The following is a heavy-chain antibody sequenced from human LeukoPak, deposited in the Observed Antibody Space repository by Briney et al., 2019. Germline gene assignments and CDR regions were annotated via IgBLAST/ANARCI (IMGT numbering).Heavy chain of an antibody. CDR2: IRNKANSHTT. V-gene: IGHV3-72*01. J-gene: IGHJ4*02. CDR3: TTRGYNYGYFDY. D-gene: IGHD5-18*01. Sequence: GGSLRLSCAASGFTFSDHYMDWVRQAPGKGLEWVGRIRNKANSHTTEYAASVEGRFTISRDDSKNSLYLQMNSLKTEDTAVYYCTTRGYNYGYFDYWGQGTLVTVSS. CDR1: GFTFSDHY.